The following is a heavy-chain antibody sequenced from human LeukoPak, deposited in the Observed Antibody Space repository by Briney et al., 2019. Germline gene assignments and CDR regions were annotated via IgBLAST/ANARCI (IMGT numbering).Heavy chain of an antibody. J-gene: IGHJ4*02. V-gene: IGHV1-18*01. CDR3: AREYIGRSPKDDTPNFDY. CDR2: ISAYNGNT. Sequence: GASVKVSCKASGGTFSSYAISWVRQAPGQGLEWMGWISAYNGNTNYAQKLQGRVTMTTDTSTSTAYMELRSLRSDDTAVYYCAREYIGRSPKDDTPNFDYWGQGTLVTVSS. CDR1: GGTFSSYA. D-gene: IGHD1-26*01.